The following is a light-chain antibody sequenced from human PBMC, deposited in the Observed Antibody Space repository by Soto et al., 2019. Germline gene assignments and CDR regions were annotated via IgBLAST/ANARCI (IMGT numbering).Light chain of an antibody. CDR2: GAS. J-gene: IGKJ4*01. Sequence: EIGLTQSPGTLSLSPGERATLSCRASQSVSSSYLAWYQQKPGQAPRLLIYGASSRATGSPDRFSGSGSGTDFTLTISRLEPEDFAVYYCQQYGSSPLTFGGGTKVEIK. V-gene: IGKV3-20*01. CDR3: QQYGSSPLT. CDR1: QSVSSSY.